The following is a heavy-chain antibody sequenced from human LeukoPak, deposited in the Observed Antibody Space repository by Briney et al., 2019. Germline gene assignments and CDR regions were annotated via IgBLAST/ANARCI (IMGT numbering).Heavy chain of an antibody. J-gene: IGHJ6*02. D-gene: IGHD6-13*01. CDR3: ARDRGIAAPWNYYYGMDV. CDR2: IYSGGST. CDR1: GFTVSSNY. Sequence: GGSLRLSCAASGFTVSSNYMSWVRQAPGKGLEWVSVIYSGGSTYYADSAKGRFTISRDNSKNTLYLQMNSLRAEDTAVYYCARDRGIAAPWNYYYGMDVWGQGTTVTVSS. V-gene: IGHV3-53*01.